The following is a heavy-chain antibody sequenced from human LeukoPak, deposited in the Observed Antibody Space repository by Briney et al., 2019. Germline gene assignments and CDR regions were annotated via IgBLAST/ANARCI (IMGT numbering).Heavy chain of an antibody. CDR3: ARDPWLDDSSGYYLGY. D-gene: IGHD3-22*01. CDR2: ISAYNGNT. Sequence: GASVKVSCKASGYTFTSYGISWVRQAPGQGLEWMGWISAYNGNTNYAQKLQGRVTMTTDTSTSTAYMELRSLRSDDTAVYYCARDPWLDDSSGYYLGYWGQGTLVTVSS. J-gene: IGHJ4*02. CDR1: GYTFTSYG. V-gene: IGHV1-18*01.